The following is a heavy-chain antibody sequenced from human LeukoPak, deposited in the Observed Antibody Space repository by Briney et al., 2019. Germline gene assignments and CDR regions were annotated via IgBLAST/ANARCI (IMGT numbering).Heavy chain of an antibody. V-gene: IGHV1-18*01. CDR1: GYTFSGYG. CDR2: ISVYNGNT. Sequence: ASVKVSCKASGYTFSGYGITWVRQAPGQGLEWMGWISVYNGNTNYAQKVQGRVTMTTDTSTSTAYMEMRSLRSDDTAVYYCARAGGYCGRISCPYYFDYWGQGSLVAVSS. CDR3: ARAGGYCGRISCPYYFDY. D-gene: IGHD2-15*01. J-gene: IGHJ4*02.